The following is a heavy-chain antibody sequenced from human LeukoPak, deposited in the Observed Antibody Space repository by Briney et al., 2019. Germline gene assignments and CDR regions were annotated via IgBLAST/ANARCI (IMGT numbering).Heavy chain of an antibody. D-gene: IGHD2-2*01. J-gene: IGHJ4*02. CDR2: ISWDGGST. Sequence: GGSLRLSCKASGFTVSNNYMNWVRQAPGKGLEWVSLISWDGGSTYYADSVKGRFTISRDNSKNSLYLQMNSLRTEDTALYYCAKGRYCSSTSCPNYFDYWGQGTLVTVSS. CDR3: AKGRYCSSTSCPNYFDY. V-gene: IGHV3-43*01. CDR1: GFTVSNNY.